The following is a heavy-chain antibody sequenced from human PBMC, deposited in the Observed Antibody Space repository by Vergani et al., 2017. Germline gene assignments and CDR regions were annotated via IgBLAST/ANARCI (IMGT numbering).Heavy chain of an antibody. D-gene: IGHD5-24*01. J-gene: IGHJ3*01. CDR3: ARDHRDYNNYPGTFDV. CDR1: GFTFSNYG. V-gene: IGHV3-33*01. CDR2: IWYDGSNK. Sequence: VQLLESGGNLVQPGGSLRLSCAASGFTFSNYGMHWVRQAPGKGLEWVAVIWYDGSNKYYADSVKGRFSISRDNAKSSLFLQMDSLRAEDTAVYYCARDHRDYNNYPGTFDVWGQGSVVTVSS.